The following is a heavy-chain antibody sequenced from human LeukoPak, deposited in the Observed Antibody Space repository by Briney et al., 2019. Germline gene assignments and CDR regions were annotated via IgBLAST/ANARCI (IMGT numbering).Heavy chain of an antibody. CDR1: GYTFTGDY. J-gene: IGHJ6*03. CDR3: ARDKAFGELSSDYYYMDV. CDR2: TNPNSGGT. Sequence: GASVKVSCKASGYTFTGDYMHWGRKPLEQGLEWMGWTNPNSGGTNYAQKFQGRVTMTRDTSISTAYMELSRLRSDDTAVYYCARDKAFGELSSDYYYMDVWGKGTTVTVSS. D-gene: IGHD3-10*01. V-gene: IGHV1-2*02.